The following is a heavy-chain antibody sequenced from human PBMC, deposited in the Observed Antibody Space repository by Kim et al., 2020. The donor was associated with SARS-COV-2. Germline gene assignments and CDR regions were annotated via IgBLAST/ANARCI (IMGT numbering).Heavy chain of an antibody. CDR1: GYTFTRHG. D-gene: IGHD1-20*01. CDR2: INAGDGNT. J-gene: IGHJ5*02. Sequence: ASVKVSCKASGYTFTRHGIYWVRQAPGERLEWMGWINAGDGNTKYSQKFQGRVTITRDTSASTVYMELSSLSSEDTAVYYCVRFNNWNDGGPWGQGTLVTVSS. V-gene: IGHV1-3*01. CDR3: VRFNNWNDGGP.